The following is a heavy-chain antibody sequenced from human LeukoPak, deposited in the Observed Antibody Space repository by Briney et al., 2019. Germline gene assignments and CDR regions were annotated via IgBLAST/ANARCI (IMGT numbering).Heavy chain of an antibody. J-gene: IGHJ5*02. CDR1: GYTFTGYY. CDR2: INPNSGGT. Sequence: ASVKVSCRASGYTFTGYYMHWVRQAPGQGLEWMGWINPNSGGTNYAQKFQGRVTMTRDTSISTAYMELSRLRSDDTAVYYCARGGITIFGVDPESGNWFDPWGQGTLVTVPS. CDR3: ARGGITIFGVDPESGNWFDP. V-gene: IGHV1-2*02. D-gene: IGHD3-3*01.